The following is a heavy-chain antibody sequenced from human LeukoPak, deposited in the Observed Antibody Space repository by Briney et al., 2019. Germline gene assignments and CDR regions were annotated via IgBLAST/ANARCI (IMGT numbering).Heavy chain of an antibody. CDR2: INHSGST. Sequence: PSETLSLTCAVYGGSFSGYYWSWIRQPPGKGLEWIGEINHSGSTNYNPSLKSRVTISVDTSKNQFSLKLSSVTAADTAVYYCARDYCSGGSCYPTKDKNYYGMDVWGQGTTVTVSS. CDR3: ARDYCSGGSCYPTKDKNYYGMDV. V-gene: IGHV4-34*01. D-gene: IGHD2-15*01. J-gene: IGHJ6*02. CDR1: GGSFSGYY.